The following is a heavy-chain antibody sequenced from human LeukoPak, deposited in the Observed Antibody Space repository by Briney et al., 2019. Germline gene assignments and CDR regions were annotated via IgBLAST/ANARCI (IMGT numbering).Heavy chain of an antibody. V-gene: IGHV3-64D*09. J-gene: IGHJ4*02. CDR1: GFTFSGYA. CDR3: ARESSGWLQLFDY. CDR2: ISNSGGST. D-gene: IGHD5-24*01. Sequence: GGSLRLSCSASGFTFSGYAMLWVRQAPGKGLECVSAISNSGGSTYYADSVKGRFTISRDNSDNTLYLQMSSLRAEDTAVYYCARESSGWLQLFDYWGQGTLVTVSS.